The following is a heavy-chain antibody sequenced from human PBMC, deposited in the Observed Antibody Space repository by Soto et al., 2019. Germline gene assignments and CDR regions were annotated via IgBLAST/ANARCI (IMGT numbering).Heavy chain of an antibody. CDR3: ARLYYYDTSGYYYVEDY. Sequence: QVQLVQSGAEVKKPGASVKVSCKASGYTFNRYAISWVRQAPGQGLEWMGWISAYNGNTNYAQKLQGRVTMTTDTPTSTAYMELRRLRSDDTAVYYCARLYYYDTSGYYYVEDYWGQGTLVTVSS. CDR1: GYTFNRYA. J-gene: IGHJ4*02. CDR2: ISAYNGNT. D-gene: IGHD3-22*01. V-gene: IGHV1-18*01.